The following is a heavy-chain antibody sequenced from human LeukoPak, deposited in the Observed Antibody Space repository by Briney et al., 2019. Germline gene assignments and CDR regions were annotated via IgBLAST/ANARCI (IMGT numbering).Heavy chain of an antibody. D-gene: IGHD3-22*01. CDR1: GYTFTGYY. J-gene: IGHJ4*02. CDR2: INPNSGGT. CDR3: ARDHVVVTREYYFDY. Sequence: APVKVSCKASGYTFTGYYMHWVRHAPGQGLEWMGWINPNSGGTNYAQKFQGRATMTRDTSISTAYMELSRLRSDDTAVYYCARDHVVVTREYYFDYWGQGTLVTVSS. V-gene: IGHV1-2*02.